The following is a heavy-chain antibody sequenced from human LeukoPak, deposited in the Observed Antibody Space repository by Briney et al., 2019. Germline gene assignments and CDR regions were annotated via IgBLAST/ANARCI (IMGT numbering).Heavy chain of an antibody. Sequence: GGSLRLSCAASGFTFSSYAMSWGRQAPGEGREGVAAISGRGGSTYYAHSLKGRLPISRNNSKNTLYLQVDTLRAEDTAVYYCAKTGRGLRWGQGTLVTVSP. CDR3: AKTGRGLR. J-gene: IGHJ4*02. D-gene: IGHD5-24*01. CDR1: GFTFSSYA. V-gene: IGHV3-23*01. CDR2: ISGRGGST.